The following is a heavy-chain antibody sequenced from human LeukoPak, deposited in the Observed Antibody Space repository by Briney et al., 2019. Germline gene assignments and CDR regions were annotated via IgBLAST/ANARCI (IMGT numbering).Heavy chain of an antibody. CDR2: IYYSGST. D-gene: IGHD3-22*01. V-gene: IGHV4-30-4*01. Sequence: SETLSLTCTVSGGSISSGDYYWSWIRQPPGKGLEWIGYIYYSGSTYYNPSLKSRVTISVDTSKSQFSLKLSSVTAADTAVYYCARVVVMRGRWLDYWGQGTLVTVSS. CDR1: GGSISSGDYY. J-gene: IGHJ4*02. CDR3: ARVVVMRGRWLDY.